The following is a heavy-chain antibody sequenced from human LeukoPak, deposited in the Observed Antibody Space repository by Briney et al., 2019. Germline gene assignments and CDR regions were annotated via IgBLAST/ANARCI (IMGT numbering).Heavy chain of an antibody. D-gene: IGHD2-15*01. Sequence: SETLSLTRTVSGDTIIKYYWSWVRQPAGKGLEWIGRIYATGNTNYNPSLRSRVTMSLDTSTNQLSLKLNSVTAADTAVYYCASSSGPRDVFDIWGQGTMVTVSS. V-gene: IGHV4-4*07. CDR3: ASSSGPRDVFDI. CDR1: GDTIIKYY. CDR2: IYATGNT. J-gene: IGHJ3*02.